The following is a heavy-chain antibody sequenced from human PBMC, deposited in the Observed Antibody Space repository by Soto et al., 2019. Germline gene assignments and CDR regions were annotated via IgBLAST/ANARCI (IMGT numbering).Heavy chain of an antibody. CDR3: ARNATVRGAPALSAFDI. D-gene: IGHD3-10*01. V-gene: IGHV1-18*01. CDR1: GYTFTSYG. CDR2: ISAYNGNT. Sequence: ASVKVSCKASGYTFTSYGISWVRRAPGQGLEWMGWISAYNGNTNYAQKLQGRVTMTTDTSTSTAYMELRSLRSDDTAVYYCARNATVRGAPALSAFDIWGQGTMVTVSS. J-gene: IGHJ3*02.